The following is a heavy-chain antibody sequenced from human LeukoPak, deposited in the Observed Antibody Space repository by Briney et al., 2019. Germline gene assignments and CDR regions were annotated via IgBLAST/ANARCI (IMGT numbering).Heavy chain of an antibody. CDR3: ARWNHHMITFETYSYYGMDV. D-gene: IGHD3-16*01. V-gene: IGHV3-21*01. Sequence: GGSLRLSCTGSGFKFGEYAVNWVRQAPGKGLEWVSSISSSGSYIYYADSVQGRFTISRDNAKNSLYLQMNSLRADDTAVYYCARWNHHMITFETYSYYGMDVWGQGTTVTVSS. J-gene: IGHJ6*02. CDR1: GFKFGEYA. CDR2: ISSSGSYI.